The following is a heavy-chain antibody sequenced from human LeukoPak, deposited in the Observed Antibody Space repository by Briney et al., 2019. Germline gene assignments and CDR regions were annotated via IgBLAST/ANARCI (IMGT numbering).Heavy chain of an antibody. CDR3: TRVGLSYYFDY. CDR2: ISTSSSNI. J-gene: IGHJ4*02. V-gene: IGHV3-21*01. CDR1: GFTFSSYS. Sequence: GGSLRLSCAASGFTFSSYSMNCVRQAPGKGREWVSSISTSSSNIHYTDSVKDRFTMSRNNAKNPMYLQLNSLGADDTAVYYCTRVGLSYYFDYWGQGTQVTVSA. D-gene: IGHD3-16*02.